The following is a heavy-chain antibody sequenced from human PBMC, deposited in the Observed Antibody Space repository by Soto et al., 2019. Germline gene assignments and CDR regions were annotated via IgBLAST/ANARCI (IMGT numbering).Heavy chain of an antibody. D-gene: IGHD3-22*01. Sequence: PGGSLRLSCAASRFTFSRYSMNWVRQAPGKGLEWVSYISSSSSTIYYVDSVKGRFTISRDNAKNSLYLQMNSLRDEDTAVYFCVRARSTDSRPDYWGQGTLVTVSS. CDR3: VRARSTDSRPDY. CDR2: ISSSSSTI. J-gene: IGHJ4*02. V-gene: IGHV3-48*02. CDR1: RFTFSRYS.